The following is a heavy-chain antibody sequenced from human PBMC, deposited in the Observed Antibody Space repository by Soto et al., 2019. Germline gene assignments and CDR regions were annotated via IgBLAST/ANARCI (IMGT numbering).Heavy chain of an antibody. J-gene: IGHJ4*02. V-gene: IGHV1-69*02. Sequence: QVQLVQSGAEVKKPGSSVKVSCKASGGTFSSYTISWVRQAPGQGLEWLGRIIPILGIANYAQKFQGRVTITADKSTSTAYMELSSLRSEDTAVYYCASSRGRGWEAIDYWGQGTLVTVS. CDR3: ASSRGRGWEAIDY. CDR2: IIPILGIA. CDR1: GGTFSSYT. D-gene: IGHD6-19*01.